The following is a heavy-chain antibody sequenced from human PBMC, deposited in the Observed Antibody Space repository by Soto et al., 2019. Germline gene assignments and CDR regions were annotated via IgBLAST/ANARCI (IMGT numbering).Heavy chain of an antibody. CDR3: AKDPYLYYYDSSGYYLDY. J-gene: IGHJ4*02. D-gene: IGHD3-22*01. Sequence: GGALRVACSASGVTFSSYGMRWVRQAPVKGLEWVAVISYDGSNKYYADSVKGRFTISRDNSKNTLYLQMNSLRAEDTAVYYCAKDPYLYYYDSSGYYLDYWGQGTLVTVSS. CDR2: ISYDGSNK. V-gene: IGHV3-30*18. CDR1: GVTFSSYG.